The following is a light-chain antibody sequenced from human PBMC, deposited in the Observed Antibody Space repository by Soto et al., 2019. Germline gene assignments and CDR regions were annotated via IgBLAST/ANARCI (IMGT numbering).Light chain of an antibody. J-gene: IGKJ4*01. CDR1: QDISNY. CDR2: DAS. CDR3: QQYDNLPLT. V-gene: IGKV1-33*01. Sequence: DIQMTQSPSSLSASVGDRLTITCQASQDISNYLNWYQQKPGKAHKXLIYDASNLETGVPSRFSGSGSGTDFTLTISSLQTEDIATYYCQQYDNLPLTFGGGTKVDIK.